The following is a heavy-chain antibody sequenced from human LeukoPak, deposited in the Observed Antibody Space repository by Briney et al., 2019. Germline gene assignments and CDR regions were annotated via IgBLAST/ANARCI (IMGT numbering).Heavy chain of an antibody. Sequence: SETLSLTCAVYGGSFSGYYWSWIRQPPGKGLEWIGEINHSGSTNYNPSLKSRVTISVDTSKNQFSLKLSSVTAADTAVYYCARHKWGLVVVPAAMGAFDIWGQGTMVTVSS. J-gene: IGHJ3*02. CDR1: GGSFSGYY. V-gene: IGHV4-34*01. CDR2: INHSGST. CDR3: ARHKWGLVVVPAAMGAFDI. D-gene: IGHD2-2*01.